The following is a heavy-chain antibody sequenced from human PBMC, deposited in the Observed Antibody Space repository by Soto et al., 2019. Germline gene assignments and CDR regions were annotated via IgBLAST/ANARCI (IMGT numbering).Heavy chain of an antibody. D-gene: IGHD3-10*01. CDR2: IYSGGST. V-gene: IGHV3-66*01. CDR3: ARDPGAMIRGVNAFDY. CDR1: GFTVSSNY. J-gene: IGHJ4*02. Sequence: EVQLVESGGGLVQPGGSLRLSCAASGFTVSSNYMSWVRQAPGKGLEWVSIIYSGGSTYYADSVKGRFTISRDNSKNTLYLQMNSLRAEDTAVYYCARDPGAMIRGVNAFDYWGQGTLVTVSS.